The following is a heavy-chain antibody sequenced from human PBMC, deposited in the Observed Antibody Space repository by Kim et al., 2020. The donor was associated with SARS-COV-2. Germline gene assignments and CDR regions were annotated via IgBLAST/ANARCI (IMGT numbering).Heavy chain of an antibody. Sequence: SETLSLTCTVSGGSISSYYWGWIRQPPEKGLEWIGYIYYSGSTNYNPSLKSRVTISVDTSKNQFSLKLRSVTAADTAVYYCARAEQLWPRGFDYRGQGTLGTVS. D-gene: IGHD5-18*01. CDR3: ARAEQLWPRGFDY. CDR2: IYYSGST. CDR1: GGSISSYY. V-gene: IGHV4-59*01. J-gene: IGHJ4*02.